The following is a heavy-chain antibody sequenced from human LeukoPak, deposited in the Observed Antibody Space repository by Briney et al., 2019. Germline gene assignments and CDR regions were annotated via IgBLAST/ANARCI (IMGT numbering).Heavy chain of an antibody. Sequence: GGSLRLSCAASGFTFSDLNWVRQAPGKGLEWISYVGISSGNTKYADSVKGRFTISGDKVKNSLYLQMNSLRVEDTAVYYCARDIKYAFDNWGQGTLVTVSS. CDR2: VGISSGNT. CDR3: ARDIKYAFDN. D-gene: IGHD2-2*01. V-gene: IGHV3-11*06. J-gene: IGHJ4*02. CDR1: GFTFSD.